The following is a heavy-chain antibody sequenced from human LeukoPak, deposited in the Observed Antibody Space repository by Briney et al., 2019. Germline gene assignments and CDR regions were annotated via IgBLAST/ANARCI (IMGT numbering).Heavy chain of an antibody. CDR1: GGTFSSYA. J-gene: IGHJ4*02. CDR2: IIPILGIA. Sequence: GSSVKVSCKASGGTFSSYAISWVRQAPGQGLEWMGRIIPILGIANYAQKFQGRVTITADKSTSTAYMELSSLRSEDTAVYYCARDHCSSTSCYLTDYWGQGTLVTVSS. V-gene: IGHV1-69*04. CDR3: ARDHCSSTSCYLTDY. D-gene: IGHD2-2*01.